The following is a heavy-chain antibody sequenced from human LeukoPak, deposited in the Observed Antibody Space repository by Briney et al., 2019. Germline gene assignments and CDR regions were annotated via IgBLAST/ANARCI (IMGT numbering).Heavy chain of an antibody. V-gene: IGHV3-23*01. Sequence: GGSLRLSCVVSEFTFSSYAMSWVRQAPGKGLEWVSAISGSGGNTYYADSVQGRFTISRDNSKSTLCLQMNSLRAEDTAVYYCAKQLGYCSDGSCYFPYWGQGTLVTVSS. D-gene: IGHD2-15*01. CDR3: AKQLGYCSDGSCYFPY. CDR1: EFTFSSYA. CDR2: ISGSGGNT. J-gene: IGHJ4*02.